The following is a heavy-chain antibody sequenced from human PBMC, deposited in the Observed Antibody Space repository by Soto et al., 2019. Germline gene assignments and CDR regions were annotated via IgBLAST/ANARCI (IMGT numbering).Heavy chain of an antibody. CDR1: GITISNYP. J-gene: IGHJ4*02. CDR2: ISGSGDRT. Sequence: EVQLLESGGGLVQPGGSLRLSCAASGITISNYPMSWVRQAPGKGLVWVSGISGSGDRTYYGDSAKGRFTISEDISKNSLSLPLDSLGVEDTAVYFCVKDDGGYPSTAPHWGQGTLVTVSP. CDR3: VKDDGGYPSTAPH. V-gene: IGHV3-23*01. D-gene: IGHD3-22*01.